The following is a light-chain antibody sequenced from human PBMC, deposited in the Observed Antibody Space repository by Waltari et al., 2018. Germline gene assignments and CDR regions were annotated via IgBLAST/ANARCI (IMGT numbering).Light chain of an antibody. V-gene: IGKV2-28*01. CDR1: QSLLHSNGYNY. CDR3: QQFSSYRLT. J-gene: IGKJ4*01. Sequence: DIVMTQSPLSLPVTPGEPASISCRSSQSLLHSNGYNYLDWYLQKPGQSPQLLIYLGSNRASGVPDRFSGSGSGTDFTLTISSLQPEDFATYYCQQFSSYRLTFGGGSKVDFK. CDR2: LGS.